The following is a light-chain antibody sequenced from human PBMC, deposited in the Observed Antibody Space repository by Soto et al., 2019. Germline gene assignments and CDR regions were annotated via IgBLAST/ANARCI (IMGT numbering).Light chain of an antibody. CDR3: SSYANSDTWV. CDR1: SSDIGGYNY. Sequence: QSALTQPASVSGSPGQSITISCTGSSSDIGGYNYVSWYQQYPGKAPKLMIYEVSNRPSGISNRFSASKSGNTASLTISGLQAEDETDYYCSSYANSDTWVFGRGTKVTVL. V-gene: IGLV2-14*01. CDR2: EVS. J-gene: IGLJ3*02.